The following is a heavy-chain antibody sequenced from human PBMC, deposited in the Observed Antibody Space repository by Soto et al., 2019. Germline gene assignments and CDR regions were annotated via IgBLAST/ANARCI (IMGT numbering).Heavy chain of an antibody. J-gene: IGHJ3*02. CDR2: INAGNGNT. CDR3: ARLRVTARNAFEI. D-gene: IGHD3-16*01. Sequence: ASVKVSCKASGYTFTTYAMHWVRQAPGQGLEWMGWINAGNGNTKYSQKFQGRVTITRDASASTAYMELSSLRSEDTAVYYCARLRVTARNAFEIWGQGTMVTVS. V-gene: IGHV1-3*01. CDR1: GYTFTTYA.